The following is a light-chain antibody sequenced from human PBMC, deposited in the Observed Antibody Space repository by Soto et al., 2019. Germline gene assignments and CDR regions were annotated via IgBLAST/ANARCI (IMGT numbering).Light chain of an antibody. J-gene: IGLJ1*01. V-gene: IGLV2-8*01. CDR3: SSYGGSNNFYV. CDR1: SSDIGGYKY. CDR2: EVS. Sequence: QSVLTQPPSASGSPGQSATISCTGTSSDIGGYKYVSWYQQHPGRAPKLMIYEVSKRPSGVPDRFSGSKSGNKASLTVSGLQAEDEADYYCSSYGGSNNFYVFGTGTKVTVL.